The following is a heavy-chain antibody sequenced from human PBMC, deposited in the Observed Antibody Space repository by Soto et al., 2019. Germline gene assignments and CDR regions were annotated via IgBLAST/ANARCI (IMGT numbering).Heavy chain of an antibody. J-gene: IGHJ6*02. V-gene: IGHV3-23*01. CDR3: AKDTGTGYYYYGMDV. CDR2: ISGSGGST. CDR1: GSTFSSYA. Sequence: GGSLRLSCAASGSTFSSYAMSWVRQAPGKGLEWVSAISGSGGSTYYADSVKGRFTISRDNSKNTLYLQMNSLRAEDTAVYYCAKDTGTGYYYYGMDVWGQGTTVTVSS. D-gene: IGHD1-1*01.